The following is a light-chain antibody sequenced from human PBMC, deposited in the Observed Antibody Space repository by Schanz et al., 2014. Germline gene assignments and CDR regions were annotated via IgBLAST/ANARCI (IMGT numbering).Light chain of an antibody. J-gene: IGLJ3*02. CDR3: CSFTSRSTWV. CDR1: SSDVGSYNL. CDR2: EGS. Sequence: QSVLTQPASVSGSPGQSITISCTGTSSDVGSYNLVSWYQHHPGKAPKLMIYEGSKRPSGVSNRFSGSKSGNTASLLISGLQSDDEADYYCCSFTSRSTWVFGVGTKLTVL. V-gene: IGLV2-14*02.